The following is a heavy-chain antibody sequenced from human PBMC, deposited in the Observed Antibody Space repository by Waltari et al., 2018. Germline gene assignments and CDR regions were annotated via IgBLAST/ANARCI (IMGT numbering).Heavy chain of an antibody. CDR2: SYSGRST. J-gene: IGHJ6*03. CDR1: GFTFSSYA. V-gene: IGHV3-23*03. D-gene: IGHD3-10*01. CDR3: AKAPVPGAHYYYYYMDV. Sequence: EVQLLESGGGLVQPGGSLRLSCAASGFTFSSYAMSWVRQAPGKGLGGVSVSYSGRSTYYADSGKGRFTISRDNSKNTLYLQMNSLRAEDTAVYYCAKAPVPGAHYYYYYMDVWGKGTTVTVSS.